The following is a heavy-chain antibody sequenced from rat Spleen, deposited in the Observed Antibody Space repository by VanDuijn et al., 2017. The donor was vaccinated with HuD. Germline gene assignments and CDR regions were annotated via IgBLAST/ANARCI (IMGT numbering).Heavy chain of an antibody. V-gene: IGHV2-43*01. D-gene: IGHD1-12*01. J-gene: IGHJ2*01. CDR2: IWTGGST. CDR1: GFSLTSYH. Sequence: QVQLKESGPGLVQPSQTLSLTCTVSGFSLTSYHVSWVRQPPGKGLEWMGVIWTGGSTAYNSLLKSRLSITRDISESQVFLKMNSQQAEDTASYYCARANRDSYAHFDHWGQGVMVTVSS. CDR3: ARANRDSYAHFDH.